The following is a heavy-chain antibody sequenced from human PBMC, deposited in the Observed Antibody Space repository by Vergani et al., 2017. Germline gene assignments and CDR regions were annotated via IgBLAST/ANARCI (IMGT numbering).Heavy chain of an antibody. CDR2: TSIDKGER. J-gene: IGHJ2*01. Sequence: QVQLVQSGTEVKRPGASVKVSCKASGYTFDTYGITWVRQAPGQGLEWMGWTSIDKGERKSAQRFEGRVTMTTDTSTSTAYMELRNLRHDDTAVYYCAGAILSFGELLIEDSRYSDVWGRGTLVSVSS. D-gene: IGHD3-10*01. V-gene: IGHV1-18*04. CDR3: AGAILSFGELLIEDSRYSDV. CDR1: GYTFDTYG.